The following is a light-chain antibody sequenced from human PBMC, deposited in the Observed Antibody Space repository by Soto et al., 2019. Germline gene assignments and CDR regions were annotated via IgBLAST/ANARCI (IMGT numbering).Light chain of an antibody. Sequence: EVVMTQSPLSLPVTLGQAASISCRSSQSLVYSDGNTDLTLCQQRPGQSPRRLMYKVSNPDSGVPDRFSGSGSGTDFTLKISSVEAEDVGVYYCMQGTHWPCTFGQGTKVEIK. CDR2: KVS. J-gene: IGKJ1*01. CDR1: QSLVYSDGNTD. V-gene: IGKV2-30*01. CDR3: MQGTHWPCT.